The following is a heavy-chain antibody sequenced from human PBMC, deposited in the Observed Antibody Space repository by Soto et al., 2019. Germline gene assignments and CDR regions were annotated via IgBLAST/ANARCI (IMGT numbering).Heavy chain of an antibody. J-gene: IGHJ4*01. CDR2: IYYSGST. V-gene: IGHV4-39*01. CDR1: GGSISSSSYY. D-gene: IGHD3-9*01. Sequence: SETLSLTCTVSGGSISSSSYYWGWIRQPPGKGLEWIGSIYYSGSTYYNPSLKSRVTISVDTSKNQFSLKLSSVTAADTAVYYCARQSPDILTGYPMGFDYWGHVTLVTVSS. CDR3: ARQSPDILTGYPMGFDY.